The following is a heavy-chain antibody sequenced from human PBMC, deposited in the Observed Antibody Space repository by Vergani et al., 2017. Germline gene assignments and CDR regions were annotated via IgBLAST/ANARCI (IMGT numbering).Heavy chain of an antibody. J-gene: IGHJ6*02. CDR2: MNTNSGNT. CDR3: ARAGYSSSWYAYYYGMDV. D-gene: IGHD6-13*01. CDR1: GYTFTSYD. Sequence: QVQLVQSGAEVKKPGASVKVSCKASGYTFTSYDINWVRQATGQGLEWMGWMNTNSGNTGYAQKFQGRVTITRNTSISTAYMELSSLRSEDTAVYYWARAGYSSSWYAYYYGMDVWGQGTTVTVSS. V-gene: IGHV1-8*03.